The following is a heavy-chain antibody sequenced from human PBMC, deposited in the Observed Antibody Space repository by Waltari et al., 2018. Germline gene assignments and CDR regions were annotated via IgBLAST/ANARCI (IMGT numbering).Heavy chain of an antibody. CDR2: ISYDGSSQ. D-gene: IGHD3-3*01. V-gene: IGHV3-33*01. Sequence: VQLVESGGGVVQPGRSLRLSCAAPGFTFKTYGMHWVRQAPGKGLEWVGGISYDGSSQNSVAAVKGRFTISRDNSKSTLYLQMNSLRGEDTAVYYCAREAPFGVVSSFDYWGQGILATVSS. CDR1: GFTFKTYG. J-gene: IGHJ4*02. CDR3: AREAPFGVVSSFDY.